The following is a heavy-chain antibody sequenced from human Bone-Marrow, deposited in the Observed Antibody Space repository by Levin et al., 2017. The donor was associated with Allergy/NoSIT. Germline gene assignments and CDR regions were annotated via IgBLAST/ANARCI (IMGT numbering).Heavy chain of an antibody. CDR1: GFTFSTYA. D-gene: IGHD1-26*01. J-gene: IGHJ4*02. CDR3: AKDDGTAYYSFDS. V-gene: IGHV3-23*01. Sequence: GGSLRLSCAASGFTFSTYAMNWVRQAPGQGLEWVSSVSDGGDYTFYADSVKGRFTISRDNSKNTLYLQMNSLRAEDMALYYCAKDDGTAYYSFDSWGQGTLVTVSS. CDR2: VSDGGDYT.